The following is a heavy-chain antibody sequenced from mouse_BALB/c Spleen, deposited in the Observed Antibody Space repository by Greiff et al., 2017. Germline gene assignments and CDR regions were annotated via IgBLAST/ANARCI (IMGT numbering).Heavy chain of an antibody. D-gene: IGHD2-14*01. CDR1: GYSFTDYY. V-gene: IGHV1-42*01. Sequence: EVQLQQSGPELVKTGASVKISCKASGYSFTDYYMHWVKQSPEKSFEWIGEINPSTGGTSYNQKFKGKATLTVDKSSSTAYMQLKSLTSEDSAVYYCARSGVRRGGSYAMDYWGQGTSVTVSS. CDR2: INPSTGGT. J-gene: IGHJ4*01. CDR3: ARSGVRRGGSYAMDY.